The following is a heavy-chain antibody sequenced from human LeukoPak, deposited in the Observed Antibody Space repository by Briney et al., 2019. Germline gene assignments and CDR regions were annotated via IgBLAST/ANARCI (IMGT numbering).Heavy chain of an antibody. D-gene: IGHD2-15*01. CDR1: GYSFTGYY. Sequence: ASVKVSCKASGYSFTGYYMHWVRQAPGQGLEWMGWINPNSGGTNYAQKFQGRVTMTRDTSISTAYMELSRLRSDDTAVYYCATLGYCSGGSCYSFDYWGQGTLVTVSS. CDR3: ATLGYCSGGSCYSFDY. V-gene: IGHV1-2*02. CDR2: INPNSGGT. J-gene: IGHJ4*02.